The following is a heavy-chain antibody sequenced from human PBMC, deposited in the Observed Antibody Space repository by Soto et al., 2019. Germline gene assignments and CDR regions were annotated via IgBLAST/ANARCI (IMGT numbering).Heavy chain of an antibody. V-gene: IGHV3-30-3*01. CDR1: GFTFSSYA. CDR3: AREFDYYQSRAPSFDY. D-gene: IGHD3-22*01. Sequence: QVQLVESGGGVVQPGRSLRLSCAASGFTFSSYAMHWVRQAPGKGLEWVAVISYDGSNKYYADSVKGRFTISRDNSTNTLYLQMNSLRAEDTAVYYCAREFDYYQSRAPSFDYWGQGTLVTVSS. J-gene: IGHJ4*02. CDR2: ISYDGSNK.